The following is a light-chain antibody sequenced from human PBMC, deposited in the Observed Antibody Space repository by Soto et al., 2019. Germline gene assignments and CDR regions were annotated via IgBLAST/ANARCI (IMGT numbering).Light chain of an antibody. CDR2: KAS. Sequence: IQLTQSPSILSASVGDRVTITWRASQSIGSWLAWYQHKPGKAPKLLIYKASSLKSGVPLRFSGSGSGTEFTLTISSLQRDDFATYYCQQYNTYSRAFGQGTKVDI. J-gene: IGKJ1*01. CDR1: QSIGSW. CDR3: QQYNTYSRA. V-gene: IGKV1-5*03.